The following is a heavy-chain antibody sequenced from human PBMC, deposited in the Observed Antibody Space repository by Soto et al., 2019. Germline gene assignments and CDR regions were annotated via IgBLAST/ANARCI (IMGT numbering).Heavy chain of an antibody. V-gene: IGHV3-48*01. CDR3: ARSVGLRYFDY. CDR1: GFTFSSYS. Sequence: EVQLVESGGGLVQTGGSLRLSCAASGFTFSSYSMNWVRQTPGKGPEWVSYISSGGSTTYYADSVKGRFTISRDNAKNSLYLQMNSLRAEDTAVYYCARSVGLRYFDYWGQGTLVTGSS. D-gene: IGHD4-17*01. J-gene: IGHJ4*02. CDR2: ISSGGSTT.